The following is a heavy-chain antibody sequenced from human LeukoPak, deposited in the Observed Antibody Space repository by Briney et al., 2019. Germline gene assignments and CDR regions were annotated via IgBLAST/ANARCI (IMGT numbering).Heavy chain of an antibody. CDR1: GFVFRNYA. CDR2: ITGSGTTI. D-gene: IGHD4-17*01. J-gene: IGHJ3*01. Sequence: PGGSLRLSCVGSGFVFRNYAMTWVRQAPGKGPEWVSSITGSGTTITYAVSVKGRFTISRDNSVDTLYLQMNRLSAEDPAVYYCGKDPNGDYVGAFDFWGQGTMVTVSS. CDR3: GKDPNGDYVGAFDF. V-gene: IGHV3-23*01.